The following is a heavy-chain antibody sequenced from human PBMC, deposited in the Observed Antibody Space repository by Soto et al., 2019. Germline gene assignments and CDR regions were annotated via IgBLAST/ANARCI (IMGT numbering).Heavy chain of an antibody. CDR3: ARGRASGSYYLLDY. D-gene: IGHD3-10*01. Sequence: ASVKVSCKASGDTFTTYDINWVRQATGHGLEWMGWINPNSGNIGCAQRFQGRVTMTRDTAIRTAYMEVSSLRSDDTAVYYCARGRASGSYYLLDYWGQGTLVTVSS. CDR1: GDTFTTYD. J-gene: IGHJ4*02. CDR2: INPNSGNI. V-gene: IGHV1-8*01.